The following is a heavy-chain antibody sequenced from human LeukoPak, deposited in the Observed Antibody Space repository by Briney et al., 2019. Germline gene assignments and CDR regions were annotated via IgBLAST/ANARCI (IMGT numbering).Heavy chain of an antibody. V-gene: IGHV4-34*01. CDR3: ARGLNFDY. CDR1: GGSFSGYY. CDR2: INHSGST. Sequence: SETLSLTCAVYGGSFSGYYWSWIRQPPGKGLEWIGEINHSGSTNYNPSLKSRATISVDTSKNQFSLKLSSVTAADTAVYYCARGLNFDYWGQGALVTVCS. J-gene: IGHJ4*02.